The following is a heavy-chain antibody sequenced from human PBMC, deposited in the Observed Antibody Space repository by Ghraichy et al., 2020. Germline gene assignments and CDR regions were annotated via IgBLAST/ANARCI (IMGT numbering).Heavy chain of an antibody. D-gene: IGHD6-13*01. CDR1: GGSISYYY. CDR2: IYYSGST. V-gene: IGHV4-59*01. CDR3: ARLGTFMSAADY. J-gene: IGHJ4*02. Sequence: SETLSLTCTVSGGSISYYYWSWIRQPPGKGLEWIGYIYYSGSTNYNPSLKSRVTISVDTSKNQFSLKLSSVTAADTAIYYCARLGTFMSAADYWGQGTLVTVSS.